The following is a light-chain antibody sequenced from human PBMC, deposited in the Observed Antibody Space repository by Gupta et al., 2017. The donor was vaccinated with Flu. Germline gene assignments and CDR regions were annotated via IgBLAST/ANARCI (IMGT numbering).Light chain of an antibody. J-gene: IGLJ3*02. Sequence: TISCAGSTSNIGAGYDVHWYQQLPGAAPKLLIFGSSQRPSGVPDRFSGSKSVSSASLAITGLQAEDEADYYCQSYDSGLTVWVFGGGTRLTVL. CDR3: QSYDSGLTVWV. CDR2: GSS. V-gene: IGLV1-40*01. CDR1: TSNIGAGYD.